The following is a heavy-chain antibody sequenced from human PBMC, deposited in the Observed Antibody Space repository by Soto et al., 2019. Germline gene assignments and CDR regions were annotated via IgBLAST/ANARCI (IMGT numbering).Heavy chain of an antibody. CDR2: IYYSGST. CDR3: ARASTSGYYYDSSGYPYYYGMDV. J-gene: IGHJ6*02. CDR1: GGSISSGGYY. D-gene: IGHD3-22*01. V-gene: IGHV4-31*03. Sequence: QVQLQESGPGLVKPSQTLSLTCTVSGGSISSGGYYWSWIRQHPGKGLEWIGYIYYSGSTYYNPSLKSRVTISVDTSKNQFSLKLSSVTAADTAVYYCARASTSGYYYDSSGYPYYYGMDVWGQGTTVTVSS.